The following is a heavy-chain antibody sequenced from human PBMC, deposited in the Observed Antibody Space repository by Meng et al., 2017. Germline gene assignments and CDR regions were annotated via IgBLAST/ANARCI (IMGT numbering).Heavy chain of an antibody. J-gene: IGHJ6*02. CDR2: TYYRSKWYN. CDR1: GDSVSSNSAA. Sequence: SQTRSLTGAISGDSVSSNSAAWNWIRQSPSRGLEWLGRTYYRSKWYNDYAVSVKSRITINPDTSKNQFSLQLNSVTPEDTAVYYCARSALRDYGMDVWGQGTMVTVSS. CDR3: ARSALRDYGMDV. V-gene: IGHV6-1*01.